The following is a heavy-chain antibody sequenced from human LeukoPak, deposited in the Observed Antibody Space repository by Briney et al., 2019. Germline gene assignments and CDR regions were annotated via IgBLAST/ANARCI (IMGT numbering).Heavy chain of an antibody. V-gene: IGHV4-59*01. CDR2: VFDSGST. J-gene: IGHJ6*03. CDR3: ARLYQQSKWKYYYYYMDV. Sequence: SETLSLTCSVSGASFSTNYWSLIRQPPGRGLEWIGYVFDSGSTNYNPSLKSRVTISVGTSTKQFSLRLSSVTAADTAVYYCARLYQQSKWKYYYYYMDVWGKGTAVTVSS. CDR1: GASFSTNY. D-gene: IGHD1-1*01.